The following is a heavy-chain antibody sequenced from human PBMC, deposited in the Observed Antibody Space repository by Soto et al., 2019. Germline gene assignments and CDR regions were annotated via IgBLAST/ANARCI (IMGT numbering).Heavy chain of an antibody. D-gene: IGHD6-19*01. CDR1: GFTFNSYA. J-gene: IGHJ4*02. Sequence: QVQLVEWGGGVVQPGRSLRLSCAASGFTFNSYAMHWVRQAPGKGLEWVAVISYDGRNKYYADSVKGRFTISRDNSKSTLHLQMNSLRAEDTAVYYCAKGPTIQWLAGTSGDYWGQGTLVTVSS. CDR3: AKGPTIQWLAGTSGDY. V-gene: IGHV3-30*18. CDR2: ISYDGRNK.